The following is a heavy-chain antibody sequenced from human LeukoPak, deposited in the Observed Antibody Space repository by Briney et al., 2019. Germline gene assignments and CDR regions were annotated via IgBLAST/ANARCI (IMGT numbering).Heavy chain of an antibody. Sequence: SETLSLTCAVYGGSFSGYYWSWIRQPPGKGLEWIGEINHSGSTNYNPSLKSRVTISVDTSKNQFSLELSSVTAADTAVYYCAVNPNYYDSSGSYGMGVWGQGTTVTVSS. D-gene: IGHD3-22*01. CDR3: AVNPNYYDSSGSYGMGV. J-gene: IGHJ6*02. CDR1: GGSFSGYY. CDR2: INHSGST. V-gene: IGHV4-34*01.